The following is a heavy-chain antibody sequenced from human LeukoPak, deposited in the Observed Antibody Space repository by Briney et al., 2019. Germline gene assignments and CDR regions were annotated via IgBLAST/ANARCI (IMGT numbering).Heavy chain of an antibody. J-gene: IGHJ4*02. V-gene: IGHV4-39*01. CDR1: GGSISSSSYY. D-gene: IGHD6-19*01. CDR3: ARLMAVAGTPLGY. CDR2: IYYSGGT. Sequence: SETLSLTCTVSGGSISSSSYYWGWIRQPPGKGLEWIGSIYYSGGTYYNPSLKSRVTISVDTSKNQFSLKLSSVTAADTAVYYCARLMAVAGTPLGYWGQGTLVTVSS.